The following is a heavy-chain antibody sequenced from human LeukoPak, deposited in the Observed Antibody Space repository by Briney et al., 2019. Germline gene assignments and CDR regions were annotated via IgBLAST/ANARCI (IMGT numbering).Heavy chain of an antibody. V-gene: IGHV3-21*01. CDR2: ISSSSSYI. CDR3: ATHMYYYDSSGYYPFDY. Sequence: GGSLRLSCAASGFTFSSYSMNWVRQAPGKGLEWVSSISSSSSYIYYADSAKGRFTISRDNAKNSLYLQMNSLRAEDTAVYYCATHMYYYDSSGYYPFDYWGQGTLVTVSS. CDR1: GFTFSSYS. D-gene: IGHD3-22*01. J-gene: IGHJ4*02.